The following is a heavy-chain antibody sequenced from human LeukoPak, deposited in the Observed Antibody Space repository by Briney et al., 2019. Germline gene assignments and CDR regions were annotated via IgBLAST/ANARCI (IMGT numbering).Heavy chain of an antibody. V-gene: IGHV4-4*07. CDR1: GGSISSYY. J-gene: IGHJ6*03. CDR3: ARDVHQLGYYFHYMDV. CDR2: IYTSGST. D-gene: IGHD6-13*01. Sequence: SETLSLTCTVSGGSISSYYWSWIRQPAGKGLEWIGRIYTSGSTNYNPSLKSRVTISVDKSKNQFSLKLSSVTAADTAVYYCARDVHQLGYYFHYMDVWGKGTTVTVSS.